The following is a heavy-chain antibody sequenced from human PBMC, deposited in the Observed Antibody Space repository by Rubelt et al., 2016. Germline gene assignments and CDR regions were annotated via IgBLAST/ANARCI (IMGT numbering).Heavy chain of an antibody. Sequence: QVQLQESGPGLVKPSGTLSLTCAVSGGSISNANWWSWIRQPPGKGLEWIGEIYHSGSTNYNPSLESRVTILVDKSKNQFSLNLIPVPAADTAVYYCARTGPSTSSIYWGQGTLVTVSS. CDR3: ARTGPSTSSIY. CDR1: GGSISNANW. D-gene: IGHD6-6*01. J-gene: IGHJ4*02. CDR2: IYHSGST. V-gene: IGHV4-4*02.